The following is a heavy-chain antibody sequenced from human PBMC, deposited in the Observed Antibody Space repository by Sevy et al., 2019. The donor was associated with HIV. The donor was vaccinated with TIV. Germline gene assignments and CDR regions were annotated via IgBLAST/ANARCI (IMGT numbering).Heavy chain of an antibody. Sequence: ASVKVSCKASGYTFTSYGISWVRQAPGQGLEWMGWISAYNGNTNYSQKLQGRVTMTTDTSTSTAYMELRSLRSDDTAVYYCARGGDIVLVPAAADYWGQGTLVTVSS. D-gene: IGHD2-2*01. CDR1: GYTFTSYG. V-gene: IGHV1-18*01. CDR3: ARGGDIVLVPAAADY. J-gene: IGHJ4*02. CDR2: ISAYNGNT.